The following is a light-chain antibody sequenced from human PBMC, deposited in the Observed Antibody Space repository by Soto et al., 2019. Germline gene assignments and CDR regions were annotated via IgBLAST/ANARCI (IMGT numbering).Light chain of an antibody. Sequence: QYALTQPASESGSPGQSITISCTGTSSDVGGYNYVSWYQQHPGKAPKLMIYDVSNRPSGVSNRFSGSKSGNTASLTISGLQAEDEADYYCSSYTSSSTLLYVFGTGTKVTVL. CDR1: SSDVGGYNY. J-gene: IGLJ1*01. V-gene: IGLV2-14*01. CDR2: DVS. CDR3: SSYTSSSTLLYV.